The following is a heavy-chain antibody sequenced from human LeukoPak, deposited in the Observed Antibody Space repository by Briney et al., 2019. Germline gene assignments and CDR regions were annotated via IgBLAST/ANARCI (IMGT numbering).Heavy chain of an antibody. CDR2: IVVGSGNT. CDR1: GFTFTSSA. CDR3: AAVPHYMVRGVIRNDY. V-gene: IGHV1-58*01. Sequence: SVKVSCKASGFTFTSSAVQWVRQARGQRLEWIGWIVVGSGNTNYAQKFLERVTITRDMSTSTAYMELSSLRSEDTAVYYCAAVPHYMVRGVIRNDYWGQGTLVTVSS. D-gene: IGHD3-10*01. J-gene: IGHJ4*02.